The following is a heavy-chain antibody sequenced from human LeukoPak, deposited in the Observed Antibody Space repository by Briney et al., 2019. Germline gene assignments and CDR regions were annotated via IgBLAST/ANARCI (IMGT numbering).Heavy chain of an antibody. Sequence: ASVKVSCKASGYTFTSYYMHWVRQAPGQGLEWMGIINPSGGSTSYAQKFQGRVTITTDESTSTAYMELSSLRSEDTAVYYCAREPIVGATTEFYFDYWGQGTLVTVSS. D-gene: IGHD1-26*01. CDR2: INPSGGST. V-gene: IGHV1-46*01. CDR1: GYTFTSYY. CDR3: AREPIVGATTEFYFDY. J-gene: IGHJ4*02.